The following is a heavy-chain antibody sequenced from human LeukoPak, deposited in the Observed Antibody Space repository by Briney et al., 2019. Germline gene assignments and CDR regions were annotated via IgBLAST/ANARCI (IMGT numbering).Heavy chain of an antibody. CDR2: INHSGST. CDR1: GGSFSGYY. J-gene: IGHJ5*02. V-gene: IGHV4-34*01. D-gene: IGHD6-19*01. CDR3: ARRGSGLDWFDP. Sequence: SETLSLTCAVYGGSFSGYYWGWIRQPPGKGLEWIGEINHSGSTNYNPSLKSRVTISVDTSKNQFSLKLSSVTAADTAVYYCARRGSGLDWFDPWGQGTLVTVSS.